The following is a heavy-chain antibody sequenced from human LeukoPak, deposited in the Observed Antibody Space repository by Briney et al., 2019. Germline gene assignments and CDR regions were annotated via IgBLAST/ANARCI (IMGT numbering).Heavy chain of an antibody. Sequence: PGGSLRLSCAASGFTFSSYWMSWVRQAPGKGLEWVAIIKQDGSEKYYVDSVKGRFTISRDNAKNSLYLQMNSLRAEDTAVYYCARVGCSSTSCYTVWFDPWGQGTLVTVSS. J-gene: IGHJ5*02. V-gene: IGHV3-7*01. CDR3: ARVGCSSTSCYTVWFDP. D-gene: IGHD2-2*02. CDR1: GFTFSSYW. CDR2: IKQDGSEK.